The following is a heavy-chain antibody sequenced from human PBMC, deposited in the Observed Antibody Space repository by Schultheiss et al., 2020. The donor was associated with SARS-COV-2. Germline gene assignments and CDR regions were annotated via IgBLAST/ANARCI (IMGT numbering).Heavy chain of an antibody. CDR2: ISSSGGST. J-gene: IGHJ4*02. D-gene: IGHD5-12*01. Sequence: GESLKISCAASGFTFSSYAMSWVRQAPGKGLEWVSVISSSGGSTYYADSVKGRFTISRDNAKNTLYLQMNSLRAEDTAVYYCAKVYSGYLEVDYWGQGTLVTVSS. CDR3: AKVYSGYLEVDY. V-gene: IGHV3-23*01. CDR1: GFTFSSYA.